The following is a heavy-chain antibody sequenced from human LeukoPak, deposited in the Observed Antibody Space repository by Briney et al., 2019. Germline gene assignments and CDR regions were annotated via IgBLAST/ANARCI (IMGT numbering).Heavy chain of an antibody. V-gene: IGHV4-59*12. D-gene: IGHD3-3*01. J-gene: IGHJ4*02. CDR2: IYYSGST. Sequence: PSETLSLTCTVSGGSISSYYWSWIRQPPGKGLEWIGYIYYSGSTNYNPSLKSRVTISVDTSKNQFSLKLSSVTAADTAVYYCARETSSYYDFWSGYYDPRGYFDYWGQGTLVAVSS. CDR3: ARETSSYYDFWSGYYDPRGYFDY. CDR1: GGSISSYY.